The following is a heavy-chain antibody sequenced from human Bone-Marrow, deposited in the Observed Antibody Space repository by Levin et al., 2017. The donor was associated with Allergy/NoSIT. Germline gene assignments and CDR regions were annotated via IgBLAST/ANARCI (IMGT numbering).Heavy chain of an antibody. D-gene: IGHD6-6*01. CDR3: ARDRPTIAARPLDS. Sequence: LTCAASGFTFSDSYMSWVRQAPGKGLEWVSYISNTGSTTYYAGSVKGRFTISRDNANSSLYLQMNSLRAEDTGVYYCARDRPTIAARPLDSWGQGTLVTVSS. J-gene: IGHJ4*02. V-gene: IGHV3-11*01. CDR2: ISNTGSTT. CDR1: GFTFSDSY.